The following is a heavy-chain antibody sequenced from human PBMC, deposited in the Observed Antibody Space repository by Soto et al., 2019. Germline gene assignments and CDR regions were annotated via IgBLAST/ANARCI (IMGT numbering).Heavy chain of an antibody. CDR3: ARDGPNCSGGSCYRGYKWFDP. D-gene: IGHD2-15*01. V-gene: IGHV1-69*13. J-gene: IGHJ5*02. CDR1: GGTFSSYA. CDR2: IIPIFGTA. Sequence: ASVKVSCKASGGTFSSYAISWVRQAPGQGLEWMGGIIPIFGTANYAQKFQGRVTITADESTSTAYMELSSLRSEDTAVYYCARDGPNCSGGSCYRGYKWFDPWGQGTLVTVSS.